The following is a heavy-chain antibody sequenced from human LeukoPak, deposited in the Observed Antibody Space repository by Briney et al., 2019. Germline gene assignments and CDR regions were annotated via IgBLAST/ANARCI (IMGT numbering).Heavy chain of an antibody. CDR2: INPNSGGT. CDR3: ARAGYSSRDNAFDI. Sequence: ASVKVSCKASGYTFTGYYMHWVRQAPGQGLEWMGWINPNSGGTDYAQKFQGWVTMTRDTSISTAYMELSRLRSDDTAVYYCARAGYSSRDNAFDIWGQGTMVTVSS. V-gene: IGHV1-2*04. CDR1: GYTFTGYY. J-gene: IGHJ3*02. D-gene: IGHD6-13*01.